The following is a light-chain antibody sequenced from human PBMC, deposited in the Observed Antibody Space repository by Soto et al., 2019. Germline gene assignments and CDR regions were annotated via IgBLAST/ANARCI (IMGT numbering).Light chain of an antibody. CDR1: QSVSSN. Sequence: EIVMTQSPATLSVSPGERATLSCRASQSVSSNLAWYQQKPGQAPRLLIYGASTRATGIPARFSGSGSGTEFTLTISSLQSEDFAFYYCQQYNNWPPYTFGQGIKVDIK. CDR3: QQYNNWPPYT. CDR2: GAS. V-gene: IGKV3-15*01. J-gene: IGKJ2*01.